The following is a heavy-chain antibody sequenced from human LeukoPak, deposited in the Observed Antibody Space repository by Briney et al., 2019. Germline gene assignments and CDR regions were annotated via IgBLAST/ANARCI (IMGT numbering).Heavy chain of an antibody. CDR2: ISSSGSTI. J-gene: IGHJ4*02. D-gene: IGHD3-9*01. Sequence: PGGSLRLSCAASGFTSSDYYMSWIRQAPGKGLEWVSYISSSGSTIYYADSVKGRFTISRDNAKNSLYLQMSSLRAEDTAVYYCARGRYFDWLWNPYYFDYWGQGTLVTVSS. CDR1: GFTSSDYY. V-gene: IGHV3-11*01. CDR3: ARGRYFDWLWNPYYFDY.